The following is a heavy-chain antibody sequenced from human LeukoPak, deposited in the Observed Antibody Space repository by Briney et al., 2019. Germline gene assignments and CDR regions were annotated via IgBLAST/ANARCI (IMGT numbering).Heavy chain of an antibody. D-gene: IGHD1-26*01. V-gene: IGHV4-34*01. CDR1: GGSFSGYY. Sequence: SETLSLTCAVYGGSFSGYYWSWIRQPPGKGLEWIGEINHSGSTNYNPSLKSRVTISVDTSKNQFSLKLSSVTAADTAVYYCARTSLREPTMNVWGQGTTVTVSS. CDR2: INHSGST. J-gene: IGHJ6*02. CDR3: ARTSLREPTMNV.